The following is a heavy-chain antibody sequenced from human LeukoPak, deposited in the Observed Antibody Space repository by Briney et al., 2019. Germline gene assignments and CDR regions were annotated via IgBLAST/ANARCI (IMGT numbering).Heavy chain of an antibody. J-gene: IGHJ4*02. CDR2: TSGSGGST. V-gene: IGHV3-23*01. Sequence: GGSLRLSCAASGFTFSSYAMSWVRQAPGKGLEWVSATSGSGGSTYYADSVKGRFTISRDNSKNTLYLQMNSLRAEDTAVYYCAKEVLRFLEWQPYYYFDYWGQGTLVTVSS. CDR3: AKEVLRFLEWQPYYYFDY. CDR1: GFTFSSYA. D-gene: IGHD3-3*01.